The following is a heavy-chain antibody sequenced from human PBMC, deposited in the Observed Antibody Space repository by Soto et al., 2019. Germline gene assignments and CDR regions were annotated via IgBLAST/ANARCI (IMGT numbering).Heavy chain of an antibody. CDR1: GFTLSGSD. CDR3: SRHQEGRSMVFYGMDV. CDR2: IRTKSNNFAT. D-gene: IGHD3-10*01. Sequence: GGSLRLSCAASGFTLSGSDIHWVRQASGKGLEWVGRIRTKSNNFATSYAESVRGRFTISRDDSDNTAPLQMSSLKTEDTAIYYCSRHQEGRSMVFYGMDVWGQGTTVTVSS. J-gene: IGHJ6*02. V-gene: IGHV3-73*01.